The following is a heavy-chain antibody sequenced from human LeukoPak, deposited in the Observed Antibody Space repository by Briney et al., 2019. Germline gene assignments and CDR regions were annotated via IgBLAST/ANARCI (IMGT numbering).Heavy chain of an antibody. D-gene: IGHD3-3*01. J-gene: IGHJ4*02. V-gene: IGHV4-39*01. CDR1: GGSISSSSYY. CDR3: ARGLGRYYDLWSGYFRLVYFDY. Sequence: SETLSLTCTVSGGSISSSSYYWGWIRQPPGKGLGWIGSIYYSGSTYYNPSLKSRVTISVDTSKNQFSLTLSSVTAADRAVYYCARGLGRYYDLWSGYFRLVYFDYWGQGTLVTVSS. CDR2: IYYSGST.